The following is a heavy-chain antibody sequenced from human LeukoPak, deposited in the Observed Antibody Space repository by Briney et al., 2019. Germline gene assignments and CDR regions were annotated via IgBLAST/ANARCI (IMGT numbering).Heavy chain of an antibody. CDR2: ISWNSGSI. Sequence: PGGSLRLSCAASGFTFDDYAMHWVRQAPGKGLEWVSGISWNSGSIGYADSVKGRFTISRDNAKSTVYLQMNSLTAEDTAVYYCARDGGTSTPFDYWGQGTLVTVSS. D-gene: IGHD2-15*01. J-gene: IGHJ4*02. CDR3: ARDGGTSTPFDY. V-gene: IGHV3-9*01. CDR1: GFTFDDYA.